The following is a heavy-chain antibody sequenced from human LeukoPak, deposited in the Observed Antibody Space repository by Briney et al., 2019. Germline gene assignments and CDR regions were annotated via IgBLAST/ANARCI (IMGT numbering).Heavy chain of an antibody. D-gene: IGHD5-18*01. CDR1: GFTFSSYS. J-gene: IGHJ4*02. V-gene: IGHV3-21*01. CDR2: ISSSSSYI. Sequence: GGSLRLSCAASGFTFSSYSMNWVRQAPGKGLEWVSSISSSSSYIYYADSVKGRFTISRDNAKNSLYLQMNSLRAEDTAVYYCARRPRGYSYGPVLDYWGQGTLVTVSS. CDR3: ARRPRGYSYGPVLDY.